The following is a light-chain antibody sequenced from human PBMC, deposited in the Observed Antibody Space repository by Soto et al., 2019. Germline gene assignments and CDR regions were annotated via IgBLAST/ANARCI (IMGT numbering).Light chain of an antibody. V-gene: IGKV1-9*01. Sequence: IQLTQSPSSLSASVGDRVTITCLSSQGISSYLAWYQQKPGKAPKLLIYAASTLQSGVPSRFSGSGSGTDCNLTISSLQPEDFATYYCQQLNSYPPTLGPGTKVDIK. CDR2: AAS. J-gene: IGKJ3*01. CDR3: QQLNSYPPT. CDR1: QGISSY.